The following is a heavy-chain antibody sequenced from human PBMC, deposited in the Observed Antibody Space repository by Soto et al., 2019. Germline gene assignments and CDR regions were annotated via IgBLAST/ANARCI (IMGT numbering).Heavy chain of an antibody. D-gene: IGHD2-2*01. CDR3: TRAYQLLDHNRFDP. CDR1: GYIFTNYD. CDR2: MNPNSGGT. V-gene: IGHV1-8*01. Sequence: QMQLVQSGAEVKKPGASVKVSCKASGYIFTNYDINWVRQAPGQGLEWMGWMNPNSGGTDYAHKFQSRVTMTRDTSISTAYMELSSLRSEDTAVYYCTRAYQLLDHNRFDPWGQGTLVTVSS. J-gene: IGHJ5*02.